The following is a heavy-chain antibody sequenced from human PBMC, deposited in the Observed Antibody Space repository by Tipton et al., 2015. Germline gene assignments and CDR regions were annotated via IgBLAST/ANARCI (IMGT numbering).Heavy chain of an antibody. CDR1: GGSISSSSYY. J-gene: IGHJ4*02. Sequence: TLSLTCTVSGGSISSSSYYCGWIRQPPGKGLEWIGSIYYSGSTYYNPSLKSRVTISADTSKNQFSLKLSSVTAADTAVYYCASTAGVVATLDYWGQGTLVTVSS. V-gene: IGHV4-39*07. CDR3: ASTAGVVATLDY. D-gene: IGHD5-12*01. CDR2: IYYSGST.